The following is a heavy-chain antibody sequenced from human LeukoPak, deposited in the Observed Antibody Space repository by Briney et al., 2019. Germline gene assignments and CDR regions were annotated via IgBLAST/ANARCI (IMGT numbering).Heavy chain of an antibody. CDR3: AHSYSSGWYHYFDY. V-gene: IGHV2-5*02. Sequence: SGPTLVKPTQTLTLTCTFSGFSPSTSGVGVGWIRQPPGKALEWLALIYWDDDKRYSPSLKSRLTITKDTSKNQVVLTMTNMDPVDTATYYCAHSYSSGWYHYFDYWGQGTLVTVSS. D-gene: IGHD6-19*01. J-gene: IGHJ4*02. CDR2: IYWDDDK. CDR1: GFSPSTSGVG.